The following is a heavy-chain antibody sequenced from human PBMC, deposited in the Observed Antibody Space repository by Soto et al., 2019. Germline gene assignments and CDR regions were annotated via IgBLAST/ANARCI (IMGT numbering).Heavy chain of an antibody. Sequence: QVQLVQSGAEVKKPGASVRVSCKASGYTFSRYGISWVRQAPGQGLEWMGWISGFNGNTKESEKLQGRVTLTTDTAANTAHMELRGLRSDDTADYYCARASAYSTPWSFDNWGQGTLVTVSS. J-gene: IGHJ4*02. CDR2: ISGFNGNT. V-gene: IGHV1-18*01. CDR3: ARASAYSTPWSFDN. D-gene: IGHD6-13*01. CDR1: GYTFSRYG.